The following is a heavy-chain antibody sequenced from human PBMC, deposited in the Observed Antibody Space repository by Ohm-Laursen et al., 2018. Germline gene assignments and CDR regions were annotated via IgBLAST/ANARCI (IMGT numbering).Heavy chain of an antibody. CDR1: RFTFSSYS. J-gene: IGHJ4*02. CDR3: ARGPKDSSGYYFGRSN. Sequence: GSLRLSCAASRFTFSSYSMNWVRQAPGKGLEWVSFISSSSSFIYYADSVKGRFTISRDNAKNSLYLQMNSLRAEDTAVYYCARGPKDSSGYYFGRSNWGQGTLVTVSS. V-gene: IGHV3-21*01. D-gene: IGHD3-22*01. CDR2: ISSSSSFI.